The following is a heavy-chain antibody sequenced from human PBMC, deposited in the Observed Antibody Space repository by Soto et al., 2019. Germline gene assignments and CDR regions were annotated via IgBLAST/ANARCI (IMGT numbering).Heavy chain of an antibody. J-gene: IGHJ4*02. CDR2: IWYDGSNK. Sequence: GGSLRLSCAASGFTCSSYGVHWVRQAPGKGLEWVAVIWYDGSNKYYADSVKGRFTISRDNSKNTLYLQMNSLRAEDTAVYYCARDYGDYYFDYWGQGTLVTVSS. CDR1: GFTCSSYG. D-gene: IGHD4-17*01. CDR3: ARDYGDYYFDY. V-gene: IGHV3-33*01.